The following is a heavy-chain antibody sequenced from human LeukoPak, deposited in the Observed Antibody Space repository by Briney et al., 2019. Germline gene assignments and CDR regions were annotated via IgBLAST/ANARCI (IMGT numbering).Heavy chain of an antibody. J-gene: IGHJ4*02. CDR1: GFTSSSYG. D-gene: IGHD6-13*01. CDR2: ISYDGSSK. CDR3: AKAREPYSSSWYYFDY. Sequence: GGSLRLSCAASGFTSSSYGMHWVRQAPGKGLEWVAVISYDGSSKYYADSVKGRFTISRDNSKNTLYLQMNSLRAEDTAVYYCAKAREPYSSSWYYFDYWGQGTLVTVSS. V-gene: IGHV3-30*18.